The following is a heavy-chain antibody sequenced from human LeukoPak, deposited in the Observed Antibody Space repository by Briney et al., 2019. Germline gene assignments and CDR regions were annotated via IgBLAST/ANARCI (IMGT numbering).Heavy chain of an antibody. D-gene: IGHD5-18*01. V-gene: IGHV1-69*06. J-gene: IGHJ4*02. CDR1: GGTFSSYA. CDR2: IIPIFGTA. CDR3: ARIGPERGYSYGYDDY. Sequence: SVKVSCKASGGTFSSYAISWVRQAPGQGLEWMGGIIPIFGTANYAQKFQGRVTITADKSTSTAYMELSSLRSEDTAVYYCARIGPERGYSYGYDDYWGQGTLVTVSS.